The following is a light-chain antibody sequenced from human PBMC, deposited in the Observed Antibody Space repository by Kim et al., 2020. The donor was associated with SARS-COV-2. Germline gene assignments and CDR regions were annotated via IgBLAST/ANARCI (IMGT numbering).Light chain of an antibody. CDR1: QEISNY. CDR3: QQYENLPLA. J-gene: IGKJ4*01. CDR2: DAS. Sequence: AAGGDRVMITCQGSQEISNYLDWYQQEPGRAPKRLIYDASKLETGGPARFSGRGDGTDFTLTIISLQPEDLATYYWQQYENLPLAFGGGTKVDIK. V-gene: IGKV1-33*01.